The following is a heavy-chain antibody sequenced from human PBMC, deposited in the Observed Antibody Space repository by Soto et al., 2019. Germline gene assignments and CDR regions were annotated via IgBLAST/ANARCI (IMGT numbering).Heavy chain of an antibody. J-gene: IGHJ4*01. CDR1: GFPYTDAW. CDR2: IKSKTHGGTT. V-gene: IGHV3-15*01. CDR3: TTDVGQMLLPIFNS. Sequence: EVQLVESGGDLEKPGGCLRLSCVGSGFPYTDAWMAWVRQSPGKGLEWVGRIKSKTHGGTTDFAAPVKGRFNISRDDSKNTLYLHMSSMQTEDTAVYHCTTDVGQMLLPIFNSWGHGTLVTVSS. D-gene: IGHD3-22*01.